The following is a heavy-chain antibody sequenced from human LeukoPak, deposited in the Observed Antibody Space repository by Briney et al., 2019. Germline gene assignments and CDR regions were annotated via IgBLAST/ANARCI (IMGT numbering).Heavy chain of an antibody. D-gene: IGHD4-17*01. J-gene: IGHJ5*02. CDR3: AREYGDHANWFDP. CDR2: IYYSGST. Sequence: SETLSLTCTVSGGSISSGDYYWSWIRQPPGKGLEWIGYIYYSGSTYYNPSLKSRVTISVDTSKNQFSLKLSSVTAADTAVYYCAREYGDHANWFDPWGQGTLVTVSS. CDR1: GGSISSGDYY. V-gene: IGHV4-30-4*01.